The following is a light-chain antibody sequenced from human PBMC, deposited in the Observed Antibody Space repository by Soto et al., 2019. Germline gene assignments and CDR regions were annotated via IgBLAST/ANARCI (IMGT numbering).Light chain of an antibody. CDR3: SSYTISRIRV. CDR1: SSDIGAYNY. Sequence: QSALTQPASVSGSPGQSITISCTGSSSDIGAYNYVSWYQQHPGKAPKLMIYDVTNRPSGLSNRFSGSKSGSTASLTISGLQAEDEADYYCSSYTISRIRVFGGGTQLTVL. J-gene: IGLJ3*02. V-gene: IGLV2-14*01. CDR2: DVT.